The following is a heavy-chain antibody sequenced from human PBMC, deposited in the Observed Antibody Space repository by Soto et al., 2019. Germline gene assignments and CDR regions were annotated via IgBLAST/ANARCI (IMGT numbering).Heavy chain of an antibody. D-gene: IGHD3-16*02. J-gene: IGHJ5*02. CDR3: VGDYRVPSVGSMDA. Sequence: PSETLSLTCTVSGGSINSGDYHWSWIRQSPGKGLEWIGAIYYIGSTYCNPSLKSRIRISVDTSKNQFSLKVNSVTAADTAVCYCVGDYRVPSVGSMDAWGQGTLVTVSS. V-gene: IGHV4-30-4*01. CDR2: IYYIGST. CDR1: GGSINSGDYH.